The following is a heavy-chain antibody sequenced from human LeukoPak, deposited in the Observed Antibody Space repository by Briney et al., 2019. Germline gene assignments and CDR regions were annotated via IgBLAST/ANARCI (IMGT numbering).Heavy chain of an antibody. V-gene: IGHV4-34*01. CDR1: GGSFSGYY. D-gene: IGHD3-16*02. J-gene: IGHJ4*02. CDR3: ARGRVRVWGSYRPFDY. CDR2: INHSGST. Sequence: SETLSLTCAVYGGSFSGYYWSWIRQPPGKGLEWIGEINHSGSTNYNPSLKSRVTISVDTSKNQFSLKLSSLTAADTAVYHCARGRVRVWGSYRPFDYWGQGTLVTVSS.